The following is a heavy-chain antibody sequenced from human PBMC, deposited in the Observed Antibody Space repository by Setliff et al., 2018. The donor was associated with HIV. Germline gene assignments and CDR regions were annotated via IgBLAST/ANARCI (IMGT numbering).Heavy chain of an antibody. D-gene: IGHD3-16*01. CDR1: GLIFSGYE. CDR2: IGGHGSII. V-gene: IGHV3-48*03. Sequence: GGSLRLSCAASGLIFSGYEMNWVRQAPGKGLEWISFIGGHGSIIHYADSVKGRFTISRDNAKNSVYLQMHSLRVEDTAVYYCAAVPWGHSSLIIDHWGQGTPVTVSS. J-gene: IGHJ4*02. CDR3: AAVPWGHSSLIIDH.